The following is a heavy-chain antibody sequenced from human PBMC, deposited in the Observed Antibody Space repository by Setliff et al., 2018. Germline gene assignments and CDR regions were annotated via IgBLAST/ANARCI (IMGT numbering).Heavy chain of an antibody. D-gene: IGHD2-15*01. CDR3: ARTCSGSGCYAGLES. J-gene: IGHJ4*02. CDR2: ISIRSDYI. V-gene: IGHV3-21*01. CDR1: GFSFSTYT. Sequence: GGSLRLSCAASGFSFSTYTMNWVRQAPGGGLEWVSSISIRSDYIRYADSVKGRFAISRDNANNSLYLQMNGLRAEDTAVYYCARTCSGSGCYAGLESWGQGTPVTVSS.